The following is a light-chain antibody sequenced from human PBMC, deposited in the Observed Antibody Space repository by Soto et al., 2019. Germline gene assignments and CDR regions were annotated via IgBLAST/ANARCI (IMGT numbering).Light chain of an antibody. CDR3: QSYDSSLSGSKVV. CDR1: SSNIGAGYD. J-gene: IGLJ2*01. CDR2: GNR. Sequence: QSVLTQPPSVSGAPGQRVTISCTGSSSNIGAGYDVHWYQQLLGTAPKLVIYGNRNRPSGVPDRFSGSKSGTSASLAITGLQAEDEADYYCQSYDSSLSGSKVVFGGGTKLTVL. V-gene: IGLV1-40*01.